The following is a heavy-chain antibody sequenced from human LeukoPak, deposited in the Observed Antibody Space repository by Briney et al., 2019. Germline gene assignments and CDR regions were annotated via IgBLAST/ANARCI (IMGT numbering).Heavy chain of an antibody. D-gene: IGHD6-13*01. CDR1: GFTFSSYA. CDR3: ARNIAAAGRYYFDY. CDR2: ISYDGSNK. Sequence: PGGSLRLSCAASGFTFSSYAMHWVRQAPGKGLEWVAVISYDGSNKYYTDSVKGRFTISRDNSKNTLYLQMNSLRAEDTAVYYCARNIAAAGRYYFDYWGQGTLVTVSS. J-gene: IGHJ4*02. V-gene: IGHV3-30-3*01.